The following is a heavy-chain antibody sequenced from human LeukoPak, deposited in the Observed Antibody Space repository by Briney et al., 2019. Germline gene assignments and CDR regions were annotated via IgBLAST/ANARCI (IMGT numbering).Heavy chain of an antibody. CDR1: GFTFSSYR. D-gene: IGHD5-12*01. CDR2: ISSSSSYI. J-gene: IGHJ4*02. Sequence: GGSMRLACAASGFTFSSYRMNWVRQAPGRGLEWVSSISSSSSYIYYADSVKGRFTISRDNAKNSQYLQMNSLRAEDTAVYYCARDPWTNSDYDGFDYWGQGTLVTVSS. V-gene: IGHV3-21*01. CDR3: ARDPWTNSDYDGFDY.